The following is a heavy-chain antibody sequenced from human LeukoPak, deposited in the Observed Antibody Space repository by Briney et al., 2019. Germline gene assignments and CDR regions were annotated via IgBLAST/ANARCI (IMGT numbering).Heavy chain of an antibody. Sequence: SVKVSCKASGGTFSSYAISWVRQAPGQGLEWMGKIIPIFGTANYAQKFQGRVTITTDESTSTAYMELSSLRSKDTAVYYCARADTEYSSGWYPIDYWGQGTLVTVSS. D-gene: IGHD6-19*01. CDR1: GGTFSSYA. V-gene: IGHV1-69*05. J-gene: IGHJ4*02. CDR3: ARADTEYSSGWYPIDY. CDR2: IIPIFGTA.